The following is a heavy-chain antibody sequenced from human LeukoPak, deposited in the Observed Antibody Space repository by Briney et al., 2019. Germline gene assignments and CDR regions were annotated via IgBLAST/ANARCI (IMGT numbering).Heavy chain of an antibody. J-gene: IGHJ1*01. Sequence: PGGSLRLSCAASGFTFTCYSMNWVRQAPGKGLEWVSSIISSRSYTYYADSVKGRFTISRDNAKNSLYLQMNSLRAEDTAVYYCASDGFISGDIVVVPAATLGYFQHWGQGTLVTVSS. CDR3: ASDGFISGDIVVVPAATLGYFQH. CDR1: GFTFTCYS. V-gene: IGHV3-21*01. CDR2: IISSRSYT. D-gene: IGHD2-2*01.